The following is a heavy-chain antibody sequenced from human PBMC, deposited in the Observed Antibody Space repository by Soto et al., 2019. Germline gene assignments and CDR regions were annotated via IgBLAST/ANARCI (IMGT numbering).Heavy chain of an antibody. CDR1: GGSFSGYY. Sequence: SETLSLTCAVYGGSFSGYYWSWIRQPPGKGLEWIGEINHSGSTNYNPSLKSRVTISVDTSKNQFSLKLSSVTAADTAVYYCARGLAVAGTFEDYWGQGTLVTVSS. CDR3: ARGLAVAGTFEDY. V-gene: IGHV4-34*01. D-gene: IGHD6-19*01. CDR2: INHSGST. J-gene: IGHJ4*02.